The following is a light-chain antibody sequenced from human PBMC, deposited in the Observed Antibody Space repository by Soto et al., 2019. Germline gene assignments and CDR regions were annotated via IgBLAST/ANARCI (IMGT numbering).Light chain of an antibody. CDR2: LEGSGSY. V-gene: IGLV4-60*02. CDR1: SGHSNCI. J-gene: IGLJ2*01. CDR3: ETWDSNPRV. Sequence: QPVLTQSSSASASLGSSVKLTCTLSSGHSNCIIAWHQQQPGKAPRYLMKLEGSGSYNKGSGVPDRFSGSSSGADRYLTISNLQFEDEADYFCETWDSNPRVFGGGTKLTVL.